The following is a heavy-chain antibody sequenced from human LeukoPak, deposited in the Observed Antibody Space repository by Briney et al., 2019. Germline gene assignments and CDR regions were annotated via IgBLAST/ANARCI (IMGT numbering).Heavy chain of an antibody. D-gene: IGHD2-21*02. CDR3: ARCGGDCYPSDAFDI. CDR2: IYPGDSDT. Sequence: GESLKISCKGSGYSFTSYWIDWVRQMPGKGLEWMGIIYPGDSDTRYSPSFQGQVTISADKSISTAYLQWSSLKASDTAMYYCARCGGDCYPSDAFDIWGQGTMVTVSS. V-gene: IGHV5-51*01. CDR1: GYSFTSYW. J-gene: IGHJ3*02.